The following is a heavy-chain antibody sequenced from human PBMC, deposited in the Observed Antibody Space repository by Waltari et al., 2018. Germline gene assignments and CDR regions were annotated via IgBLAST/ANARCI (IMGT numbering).Heavy chain of an antibody. V-gene: IGHV4-59*01. Sequence: QVQLQESGPGLVKPSETLSLTCTVSGGSISSYYWSWIRQPPGKGLEWIGYIYYSGSTNYNPSLKSRVTRSVDTSKNQFSLKLSSVTAADTAVYYFARVLYYDFWSGYRYYYYMDVWGKGTTVTISS. CDR1: GGSISSYY. CDR3: ARVLYYDFWSGYRYYYYMDV. D-gene: IGHD3-3*01. J-gene: IGHJ6*03. CDR2: IYYSGST.